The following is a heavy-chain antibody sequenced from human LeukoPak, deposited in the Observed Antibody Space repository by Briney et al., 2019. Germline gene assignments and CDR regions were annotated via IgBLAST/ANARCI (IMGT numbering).Heavy chain of an antibody. D-gene: IGHD6-13*01. J-gene: IGHJ6*02. CDR3: ARGRGSSSWYSSYYYYYGMDV. V-gene: IGHV4-4*07. CDR2: IYTSGST. CDR1: GGSISSYY. Sequence: SETLSLTCTVSGGSISSYYWSWIRQPAGKGLEWIGRIYTSGSTNYNPSLKSRVTMSVDTSKNQFSLKLSSVTAADTAVYYCARGRGSSSWYSSYYYYYGMDVWGQGTTVTVSS.